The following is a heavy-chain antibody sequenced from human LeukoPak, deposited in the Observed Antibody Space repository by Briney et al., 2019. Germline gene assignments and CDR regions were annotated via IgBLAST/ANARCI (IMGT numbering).Heavy chain of an antibody. CDR2: IYSGGNT. V-gene: IGHV3-53*01. J-gene: IGHJ3*02. D-gene: IGHD6-19*01. CDR1: GFTVSGNY. Sequence: GGSLRLSCAASGFTVSGNYMSWVRQAPGKGLEWVSVIYSGGNTYYADSVKGRFTISRDNSKNTLYLQMNSLRAGDTAVYYCARGKYSGGWYLDIWGQGTMVTVSS. CDR3: ARGKYSGGWYLDI.